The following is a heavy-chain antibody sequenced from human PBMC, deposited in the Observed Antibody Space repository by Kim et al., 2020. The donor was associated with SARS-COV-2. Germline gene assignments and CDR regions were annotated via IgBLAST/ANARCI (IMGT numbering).Heavy chain of an antibody. Sequence: GGSLRLSCAASGFTFSSYSMNWVRQAPGKGLEWVSSISSSSYIYYADSVKGRFTISRDNAKNSLYLQMNSLRAEDTAVYYCAREMTTVTSGAFDIWGQGTMVTVSS. D-gene: IGHD4-17*01. V-gene: IGHV3-21*01. J-gene: IGHJ3*02. CDR2: ISSSSYI. CDR1: GFTFSSYS. CDR3: AREMTTVTSGAFDI.